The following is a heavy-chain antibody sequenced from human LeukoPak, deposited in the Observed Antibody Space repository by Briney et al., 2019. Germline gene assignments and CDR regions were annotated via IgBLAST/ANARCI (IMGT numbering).Heavy chain of an antibody. D-gene: IGHD3-16*01. CDR1: GFSLSTSGVG. Sequence: SGPTLVKPTQTLTLTCTFSGFSLSTSGVGVGWIRQPPGKALEWLALMYWDDDKRYSPSLKSRLTITKDTSKNQVVLTMTNMDPVDTATYYCAHSLVEEIYYDYVWGSHNWFDPWGQGTLVTVSS. CDR2: MYWDDDK. V-gene: IGHV2-5*02. CDR3: AHSLVEEIYYDYVWGSHNWFDP. J-gene: IGHJ5*02.